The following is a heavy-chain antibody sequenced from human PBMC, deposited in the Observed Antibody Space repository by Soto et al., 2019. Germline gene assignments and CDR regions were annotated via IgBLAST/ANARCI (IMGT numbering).Heavy chain of an antibody. CDR1: GYTFFNYG. CDR3: ARSPIAATGSLDY. Sequence: QVQLVRSGAEVKNPGASVKVSCKASGYTFFNYGITWVRQAPGQGLEWMGWISAYNGNRNYAQKFQGRVTMTTDTSTSTAYMELRTLRSDDTAVYYCARSPIAATGSLDYWGQGTLVTVSS. D-gene: IGHD6-6*01. CDR2: ISAYNGNR. V-gene: IGHV1-18*01. J-gene: IGHJ4*02.